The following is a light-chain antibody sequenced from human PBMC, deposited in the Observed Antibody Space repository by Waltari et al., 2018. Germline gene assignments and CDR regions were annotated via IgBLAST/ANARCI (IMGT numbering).Light chain of an antibody. CDR2: EVS. J-gene: IGLJ2*01. V-gene: IGLV2-8*01. Sequence: QSALPHPPSASGPPGQSVPISCPGTGSDVGGYNYVSCYQQHPGKAPKLRIYEVSTRPSGVPDRFSGSKSGNTASLTVSGLQTEDEADYYCSSYAVSNNLVFGGGTKLTVL. CDR1: GSDVGGYNY. CDR3: SSYAVSNNLV.